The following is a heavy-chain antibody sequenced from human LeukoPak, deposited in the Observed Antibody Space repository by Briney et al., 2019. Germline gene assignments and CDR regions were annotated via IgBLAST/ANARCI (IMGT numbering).Heavy chain of an antibody. J-gene: IGHJ4*02. V-gene: IGHV1-2*02. D-gene: IGHD6-13*01. CDR1: GYTFTGYY. CDR2: INPNSGGT. CDR3: ARLGSSWYFYFDY. Sequence: GASVKVSCKASGYTFTGYYMHWVRQAPGQGLEWMGWINPNSGGTNYAQKFQGRVTMTRDTSISTAYMELSRLRSDDTAVHYCARLGSSWYFYFDYWGQGTLVTVSS.